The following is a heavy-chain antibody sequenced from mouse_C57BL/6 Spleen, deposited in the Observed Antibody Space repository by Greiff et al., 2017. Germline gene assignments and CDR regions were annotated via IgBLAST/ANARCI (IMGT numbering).Heavy chain of an antibody. D-gene: IGHD2-12*01. Sequence: VHVKQSGPELVKPGASVKISCKASGYSFTGYYMNWVKQSPEKSLEWIGEINPSTGGTTYNQKFKAKATLTVDKSSSTAYMQLKSLTSEDSAVYYCARGGYSVFMDYWGQGTSVTVSS. CDR1: GYSFTGYY. CDR2: INPSTGGT. CDR3: ARGGYSVFMDY. J-gene: IGHJ4*01. V-gene: IGHV1-42*01.